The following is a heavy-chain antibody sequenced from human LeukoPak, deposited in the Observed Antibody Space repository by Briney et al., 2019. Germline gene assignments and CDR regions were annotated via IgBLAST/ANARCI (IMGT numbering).Heavy chain of an antibody. CDR1: GGSISSSSYY. Sequence: SETLSLTCTVSGGSISSSSYYWGWIRQPPGRGLEWIGSIYFTGTTRYNPSLTSRVTISVDTSKNQFSLRLNSVTAADTAVYYCARQLGAYSYPFDIWGQGTKVTVSS. D-gene: IGHD3-16*01. CDR3: ARQLGAYSYPFDI. CDR2: IYFTGTT. V-gene: IGHV4-39*01. J-gene: IGHJ3*02.